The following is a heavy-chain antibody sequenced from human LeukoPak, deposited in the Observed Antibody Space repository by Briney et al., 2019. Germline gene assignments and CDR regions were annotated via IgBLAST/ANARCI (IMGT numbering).Heavy chain of an antibody. Sequence: GESLKISCKVSGYIFSTYWIGRVRQMPGKGLEWMGIINPGDSDMRYSPSFEGQVTFSVDKSISTAYLQWSTLKASDTAMYYCARQDYGGNPIFDYWGQGTLVTVSS. J-gene: IGHJ4*02. V-gene: IGHV5-51*01. CDR3: ARQDYGGNPIFDY. CDR2: INPGDSDM. CDR1: GYIFSTYW. D-gene: IGHD4-23*01.